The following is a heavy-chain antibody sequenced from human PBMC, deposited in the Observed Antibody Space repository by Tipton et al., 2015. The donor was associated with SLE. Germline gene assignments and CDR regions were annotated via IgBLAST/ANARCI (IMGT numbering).Heavy chain of an antibody. CDR2: ISSSGSTI. D-gene: IGHD6-19*01. CDR3: ARDPHSSGWYFYFDY. Sequence: SLRLSCAASGFTFSSYEMNWVRQAPGKGLEWVSYISSSGSTIYYADSVKGRFTISRDNAKNSLYLQMNSLRAEDTAVYYCARDPHSSGWYFYFDYWGQGTLAIVSS. V-gene: IGHV3-48*03. J-gene: IGHJ4*02. CDR1: GFTFSSYE.